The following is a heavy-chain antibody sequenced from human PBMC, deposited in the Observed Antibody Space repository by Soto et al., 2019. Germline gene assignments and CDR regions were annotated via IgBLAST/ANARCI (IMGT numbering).Heavy chain of an antibody. V-gene: IGHV1-46*01. J-gene: IGHJ2*01. D-gene: IGHD1-1*01. CDR1: GYTFSSYY. CDR2: INPSPGSV. Sequence: QVLLVQSGAEVKKPGASVKVSCKASGYTFSSYYLHWVRQAPGQGLEWMGIINPSPGSVSYAQKFQGRVTMTSDMSTSTVYMELSSLRSDDSAVYYCAREKGPRQSERYFDLWGRGTLVTVSS. CDR3: AREKGPRQSERYFDL.